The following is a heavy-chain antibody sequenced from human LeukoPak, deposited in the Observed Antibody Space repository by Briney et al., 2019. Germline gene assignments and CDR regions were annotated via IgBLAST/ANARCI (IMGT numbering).Heavy chain of an antibody. CDR1: GFPFNTYF. V-gene: IGHV3-30*02. CDR2: IRYDGSNK. CDR3: AKSRSNYDFWSAFDY. D-gene: IGHD3-3*01. J-gene: IGHJ4*02. Sequence: QPGGSLDLSCVASGFPFNTYFMHWVRQAPGKGLEWVASIRYDGSNKYYADSVRGRLSISRDNSKETLYLQMNSLRTGDTAVYYCAKSRSNYDFWSAFDYWGQGALVTVSS.